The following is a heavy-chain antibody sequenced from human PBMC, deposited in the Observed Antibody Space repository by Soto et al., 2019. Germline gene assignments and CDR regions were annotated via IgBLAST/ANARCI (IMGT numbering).Heavy chain of an antibody. Sequence: QVQLQESGPGLVKPSGTLSLTCAVSGDSNSNDNWWGWARQPPGKGLEWIGEIYHSGGTNYNPSLKSRVTVSVDESKTQFALNLNSVTAADTAVYYCVRRGYFTVGSWGQGALVTVSS. J-gene: IGHJ4*02. CDR3: VRRGYFTVGS. CDR2: IYHSGGT. D-gene: IGHD3-3*01. V-gene: IGHV4-4*02. CDR1: GDSNSNDNW.